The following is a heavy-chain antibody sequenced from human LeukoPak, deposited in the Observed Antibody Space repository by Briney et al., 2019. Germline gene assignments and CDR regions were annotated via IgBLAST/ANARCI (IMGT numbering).Heavy chain of an antibody. CDR1: GFTFSSYA. CDR3: ARDYCSSTSCHYYYYYYYMDV. V-gene: IGHV3-30*01. CDR2: ISYDGSNK. D-gene: IGHD2-2*01. Sequence: GRSLRLSCAASGFTFSSYAMHWVRQAPGKGLEWVVVISYDGSNKYYADYVKGRFTISRDNSKNTLYLQMNSLRAEDTAVYYCARDYCSSTSCHYYYYYYYMDVWGKGTTVTVSS. J-gene: IGHJ6*03.